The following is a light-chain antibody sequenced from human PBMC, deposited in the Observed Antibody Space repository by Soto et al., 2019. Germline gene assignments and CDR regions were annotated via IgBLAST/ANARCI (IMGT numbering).Light chain of an antibody. Sequence: TVLTQSPATLSLSPGERATLSCKASQSIGNSLGWFQQKPGQAPRLLIVDAFNRATGIPARFTGSGSGSDFTLSISCLEPEDFGVYYCRQRYNCTRTFGGGTKVEIK. J-gene: IGKJ4*01. CDR2: DAF. V-gene: IGKV3-11*01. CDR3: RQRYNCTRT. CDR1: QSIGNS.